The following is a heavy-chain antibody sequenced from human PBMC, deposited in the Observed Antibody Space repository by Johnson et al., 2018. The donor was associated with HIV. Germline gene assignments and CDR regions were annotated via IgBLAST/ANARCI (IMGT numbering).Heavy chain of an antibody. CDR2: ISYDGSNA. D-gene: IGHD6-13*01. V-gene: IGHV3-30*18. CDR3: AKDREAWYISRWSPTDAFDI. J-gene: IGHJ3*02. Sequence: QVQLVESGGGVVQPGRSLRLSCAASGFTLSHYGMHWVRQAPGKGPEWVALISYDGSNAYYADSVKGRFTVSSDNSKNTLYLQMISLRAEDTAVYYCAKDREAWYISRWSPTDAFDIWGKGTMVTVSS. CDR1: GFTLSHYG.